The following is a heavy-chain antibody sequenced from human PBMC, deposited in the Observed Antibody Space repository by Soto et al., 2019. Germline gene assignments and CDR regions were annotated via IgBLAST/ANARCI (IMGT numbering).Heavy chain of an antibody. V-gene: IGHV1-2*04. CDR1: GYTFTGYY. D-gene: IGHD3-16*01. CDR3: ARDSITCGGVGAFDI. CDR2: INPNSGGT. Sequence: ASVKVSCKASGYTFTGYYMHWVRQAPGQGLEWMGWINPNSGGTNYAQKFQGWVTMTRDTSISTAYMELSRLRSDDTAVYYCARDSITCGGVGAFDIWGQGTMVTVSS. J-gene: IGHJ3*02.